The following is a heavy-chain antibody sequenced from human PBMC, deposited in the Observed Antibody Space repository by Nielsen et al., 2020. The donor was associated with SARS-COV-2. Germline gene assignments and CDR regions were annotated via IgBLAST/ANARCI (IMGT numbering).Heavy chain of an antibody. CDR2: ISSSSSYT. CDR3: AREYYYGSGSYYKKSNWFDP. J-gene: IGHJ5*02. V-gene: IGHV3-11*05. D-gene: IGHD3-10*01. Sequence: RQAPGKGLEWVSYISSSSSYTNYADSVKGRFTISRDNAKNSLYLQMNSLRAEDTAVYYCAREYYYGSGSYYKKSNWFDPWGQGTLVTVSS.